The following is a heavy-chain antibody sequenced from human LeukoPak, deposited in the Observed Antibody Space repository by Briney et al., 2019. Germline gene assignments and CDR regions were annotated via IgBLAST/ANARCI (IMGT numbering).Heavy chain of an antibody. J-gene: IGHJ4*02. CDR1: GYTFTDYY. V-gene: IGHV1-2*02. CDR2: IIPNSGDT. Sequence: ASVKVSCKASGYTFTDYYIHWERQAPGQGLEWMGWIIPNSGDTNYAQKFQGRVTMTRDTSISTAYMELTSLRYDDAAVYYCARSACSRTTCPDYWGQGTLVTISS. CDR3: ARSACSRTTCPDY. D-gene: IGHD2-2*01.